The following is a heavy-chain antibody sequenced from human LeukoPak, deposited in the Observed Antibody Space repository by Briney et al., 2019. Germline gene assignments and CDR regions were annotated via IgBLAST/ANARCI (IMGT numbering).Heavy chain of an antibody. D-gene: IGHD6-13*01. Sequence: SSETLSLTCAVSGGSISSSNWWSWVRQPPGKGLEWIGEIYHSGSTNYSPSLKSRVTISVDKSKNQFSLKLSSVTAADTAVYYCARAPGRQQLIDYWGQGTLVTVSS. CDR1: GGSISSSNW. CDR2: IYHSGST. V-gene: IGHV4-4*02. CDR3: ARAPGRQQLIDY. J-gene: IGHJ4*02.